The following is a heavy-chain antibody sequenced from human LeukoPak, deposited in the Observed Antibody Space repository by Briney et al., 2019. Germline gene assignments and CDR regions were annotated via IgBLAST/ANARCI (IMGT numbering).Heavy chain of an antibody. D-gene: IGHD6-6*01. CDR3: ARGSWSSSIDY. CDR2: IYYSGST. Sequence: SETLSLTCTVSGGSIRSSYYYWGWIRQPPGKGLEYIGYIYYSGSTYYNPSLKSRITISVDTSKNQFSLKLSSVTAADTAVYYCARGSWSSSIDYWGQGTLVTVSS. V-gene: IGHV4-30-4*08. CDR1: GGSIRSSYYY. J-gene: IGHJ4*02.